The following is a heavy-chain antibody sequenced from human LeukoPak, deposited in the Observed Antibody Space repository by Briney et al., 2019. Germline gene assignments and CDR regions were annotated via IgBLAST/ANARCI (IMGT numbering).Heavy chain of an antibody. Sequence: ASVKVSCKASGYTFTSYGISWVRQAPGQGLEWMGWISAYNGNTNYAQKLQGRVTMTTDTSTSTAYMELRSLRSDDTAVYYCAREDSSSWPNWFDPSGQGTLVTVSS. CDR2: ISAYNGNT. V-gene: IGHV1-18*01. J-gene: IGHJ5*02. CDR1: GYTFTSYG. CDR3: AREDSSSWPNWFDP. D-gene: IGHD6-13*01.